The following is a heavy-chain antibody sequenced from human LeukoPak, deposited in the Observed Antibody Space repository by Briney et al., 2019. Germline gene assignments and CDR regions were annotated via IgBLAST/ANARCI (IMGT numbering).Heavy chain of an antibody. CDR2: INPNSGGT. J-gene: IGHJ4*02. D-gene: IGHD1-26*01. Sequence: ASVKVSCKASGYTFTGYYMHWVRQAPGQGREGRGWINPNSGGTNYAQKFQGWATMTRDTSISTAYITLRRMRSDDTAVYYCARDRGGSYQAPFDYWGQGTLVTVSS. CDR3: ARDRGGSYQAPFDY. V-gene: IGHV1-2*04. CDR1: GYTFTGYY.